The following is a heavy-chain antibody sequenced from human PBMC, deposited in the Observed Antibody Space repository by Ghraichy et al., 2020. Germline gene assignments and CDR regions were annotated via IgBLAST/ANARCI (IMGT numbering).Heavy chain of an antibody. V-gene: IGHV3-23*01. CDR1: EFTFDGYP. Sequence: GGSLRLSCAVSEFTFDGYPMTWVRQAPGKGLEWVSTLVDDGRSTFYADSVKGRFTISRDKSKRTMYLQMNSLRADDTAVYYCAKEGGRLGEGAFDVWGQGTKVTVSS. D-gene: IGHD3-10*01. J-gene: IGHJ3*01. CDR2: LVDDGRST. CDR3: AKEGGRLGEGAFDV.